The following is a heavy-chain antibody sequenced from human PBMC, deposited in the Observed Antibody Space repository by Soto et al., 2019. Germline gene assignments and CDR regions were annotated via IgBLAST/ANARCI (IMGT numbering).Heavy chain of an antibody. CDR2: FDPEDGET. Sequence: ASVKVSCKVSGYTLTELSMHWVRQAPGKGLEWMGGFDPEDGETIYAQKFQGRVTMTEDTSTDTAYMELSSLRSEDTAVYYCATQARALVIYNWNYKNWFDPWGQGTLVTVSS. CDR1: GYTLTELS. J-gene: IGHJ5*02. D-gene: IGHD1-7*01. V-gene: IGHV1-24*01. CDR3: ATQARALVIYNWNYKNWFDP.